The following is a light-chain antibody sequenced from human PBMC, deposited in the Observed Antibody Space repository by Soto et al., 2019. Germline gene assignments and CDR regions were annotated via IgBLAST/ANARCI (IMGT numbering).Light chain of an antibody. V-gene: IGLV2-14*01. CDR1: SSDVGGYNY. Sequence: QSALTQPASVSGSPGQSITISGTGTSSDVGGYNYVSWYQQHPGKAPKFMIYDVSNRPSGVSNRFSGSKSGNTASLTISGLQAEDEADYYCSSYTTLNTRQIVFGTGTKLTVL. CDR3: SSYTTLNTRQIV. J-gene: IGLJ1*01. CDR2: DVS.